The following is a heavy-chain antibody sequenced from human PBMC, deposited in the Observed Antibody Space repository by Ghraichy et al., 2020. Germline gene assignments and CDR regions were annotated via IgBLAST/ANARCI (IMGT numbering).Heavy chain of an antibody. Sequence: SETLSLTCAVSGGLISSGGYSWNWIRQPAGKSLEWIAYVFYSGTTKYNPSLESRVTISLDKAKNQFSLNVTSVTAADTAVYYCARAIGTTVTPEYYYGMDVWGQGATVTVSS. J-gene: IGHJ6*02. CDR2: VFYSGTT. CDR1: GGLISSGGYS. V-gene: IGHV4-30-2*01. D-gene: IGHD4-11*01. CDR3: ARAIGTTVTPEYYYGMDV.